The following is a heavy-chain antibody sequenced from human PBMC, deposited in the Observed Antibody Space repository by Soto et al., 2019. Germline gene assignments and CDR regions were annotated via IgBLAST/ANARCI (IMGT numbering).Heavy chain of an antibody. J-gene: IGHJ5*02. Sequence: QVQLQESGPGLVKPSETLSLTCTVSGCDISTYYWTWIRQPAGMGLEWIGRIYSSGSTKYEPSLKSRVTMSLATSKNQFSLRLSSVTAADTAVYYCARGQRFSDWFDPWGQGTLVTVSS. CDR1: GCDISTYY. V-gene: IGHV4-4*07. CDR2: IYSSGST. CDR3: ARGQRFSDWFDP. D-gene: IGHD3-3*01.